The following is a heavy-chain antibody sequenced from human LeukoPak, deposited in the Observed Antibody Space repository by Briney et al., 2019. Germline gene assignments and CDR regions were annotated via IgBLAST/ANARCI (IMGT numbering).Heavy chain of an antibody. D-gene: IGHD3-22*01. CDR3: ARDYYLGAYGMDV. CDR1: GGTFSSYA. V-gene: IGHV1-69*13. Sequence: ASVNVSCKASGGTFSSYAISWVRQAPGQGLEWMGGIIPIFGTANYAQKFQGRVTITADEPTSTASMELSSLRFEDTAVYFCARDYYLGAYGMDVWGQGTTVTVSS. CDR2: IIPIFGTA. J-gene: IGHJ6*02.